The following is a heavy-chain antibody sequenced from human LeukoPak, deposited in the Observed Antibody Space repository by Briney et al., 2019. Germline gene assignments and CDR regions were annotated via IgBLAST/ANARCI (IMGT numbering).Heavy chain of an antibody. CDR1: GGPFSGYF. D-gene: IGHD6-13*01. V-gene: IGHV4-4*09. CDR2: IYISESP. Sequence: KPSETLSLTCAVSGGPFSGYFWSWIRQPPGKGLEWIGYIYISESPNYNPSLKSRVTISVDTSKNQFSLKLSSVTAADTAVYYCARQSNRYSSSWYWFDPWGQGTLVTVSS. CDR3: ARQSNRYSSSWYWFDP. J-gene: IGHJ5*02.